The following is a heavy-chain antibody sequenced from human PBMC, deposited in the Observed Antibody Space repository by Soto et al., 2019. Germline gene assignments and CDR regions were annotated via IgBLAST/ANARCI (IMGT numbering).Heavy chain of an antibody. CDR2: VSGSGDST. V-gene: IGHV3-23*01. CDR3: AKGRASDCPGCTQDY. D-gene: IGHD2-21*02. CDR1: AFTFSCYA. J-gene: IGHJ4*02. Sequence: ELQLLESGGGLAQPGGSLRLSCAASAFTFSCYAMSWVRQAPGKGLEWVSAVSGSGDSTYYADSVKGRFTISRDNSKNTLYLQMNSLRAEDTAVYYCAKGRASDCPGCTQDYWGQGTLVTVS.